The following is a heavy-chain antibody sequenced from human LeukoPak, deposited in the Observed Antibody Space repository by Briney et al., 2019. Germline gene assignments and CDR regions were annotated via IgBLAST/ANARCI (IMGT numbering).Heavy chain of an antibody. CDR3: ARDLYYGGTSVYFDY. D-gene: IGHD4-23*01. V-gene: IGHV1-18*01. Sequence: ASVKVSCKASGYTFTSYGISWVRQAPGQGLEWMGWISAYNGNTNYAQKLQGRVTMTTDTSTSTAYMELRSLRSDDTAVYYCARDLYYGGTSVYFDYWGQGSLVTVSS. J-gene: IGHJ4*02. CDR1: GYTFTSYG. CDR2: ISAYNGNT.